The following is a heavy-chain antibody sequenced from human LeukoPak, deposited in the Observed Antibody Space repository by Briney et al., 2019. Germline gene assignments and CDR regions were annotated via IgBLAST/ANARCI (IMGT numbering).Heavy chain of an antibody. J-gene: IGHJ5*02. CDR3: ALTGDDILTGYYYNWFDP. V-gene: IGHV1-18*01. Sequence: ASVKVSCKASGYTFTSYGISWVRQAPGQGLEWMGWISAYNGNTNYAQKLQGRVTMTTDTSTSTAYMELRSLRSDDTAVYYCALTGDDILTGYYYNWFDPWGRGTLVTVSS. CDR1: GYTFTSYG. D-gene: IGHD3-9*01. CDR2: ISAYNGNT.